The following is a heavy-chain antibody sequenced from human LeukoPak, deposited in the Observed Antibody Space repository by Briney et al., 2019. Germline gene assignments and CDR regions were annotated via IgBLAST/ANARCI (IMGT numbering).Heavy chain of an antibody. J-gene: IGHJ4*02. CDR2: IYSGGST. D-gene: IGHD4-17*01. Sequence: GGSLRLSCAASGFTVSSIYMSWVRQAPGKGLEWVSVIYSGGSTYYADSVKGRFTISRDNSKNTLYLQMNSLRAEDTAVYYCARESYGDSVSGFDYWGQGTLVTVSS. V-gene: IGHV3-53*01. CDR1: GFTVSSIY. CDR3: ARESYGDSVSGFDY.